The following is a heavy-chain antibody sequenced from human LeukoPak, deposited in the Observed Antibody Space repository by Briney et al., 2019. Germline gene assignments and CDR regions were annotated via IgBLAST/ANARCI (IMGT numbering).Heavy chain of an antibody. CDR2: LNPNSGDT. CDR1: GYTFTDYY. Sequence: ASVKVSCKASGYTFTDYYIHWVRQAPGQGLEWMGWLNPNSGDTNYAQRFQGRVTMTSDTSTKTAYMELSRLTSDDTAMYYCARDDIVGATEFGYWGQGTLVTVSS. V-gene: IGHV1-2*02. D-gene: IGHD1-26*01. J-gene: IGHJ4*02. CDR3: ARDDIVGATEFGY.